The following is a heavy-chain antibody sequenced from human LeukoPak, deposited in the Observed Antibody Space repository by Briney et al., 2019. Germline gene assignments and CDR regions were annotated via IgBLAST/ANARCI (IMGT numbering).Heavy chain of an antibody. D-gene: IGHD7-27*01. CDR1: GYTFTSYY. CDR3: ARGGLTGDVLGAFDI. Sequence: ASVKVSCKASGYTFTSYYMHWVRQAPGQGLEWMGIINPSGGSTSYAQKFQGRATMTRDTSTSTVYMELSSLRSEDTAVYYCARGGLTGDVLGAFDIWGQGTMVTVSS. J-gene: IGHJ3*02. V-gene: IGHV1-46*01. CDR2: INPSGGST.